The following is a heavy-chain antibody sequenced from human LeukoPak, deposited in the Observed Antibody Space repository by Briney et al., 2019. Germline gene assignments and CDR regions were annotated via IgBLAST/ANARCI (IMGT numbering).Heavy chain of an antibody. CDR3: AREPESLTYYYDSSGPFDY. CDR1: VVSISNYH. D-gene: IGHD3-22*01. J-gene: IGHJ4*02. V-gene: IGHV4-59*01. CDR2: MQYTGNS. Sequence: KPSETLSLIGTVSVVSISNYHWNWLRKTPGKGLEWIGFMQYTGNSKYNPSLKSRVTMLVDTSKNQFSLKLSSVTAADTAAYYCAREPESLTYYYDSSGPFDYWGQGTLVTVSS.